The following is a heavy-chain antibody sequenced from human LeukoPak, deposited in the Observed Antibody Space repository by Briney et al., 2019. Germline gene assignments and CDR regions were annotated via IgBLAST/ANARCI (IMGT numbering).Heavy chain of an antibody. J-gene: IGHJ4*02. CDR1: GGSFSGYY. CDR3: ARVDDYYDSSGSDY. V-gene: IGHV4-34*01. Sequence: PSETLSLTCAVYGGSFSGYYWSWIRQPPGKGLEWIGEINHSGSTNYNPSLKSRVTISVDTSKNQFSLKLSSVTAADTAVYYCARVDDYYDSSGSDYWGQGTLVTVSS. CDR2: INHSGST. D-gene: IGHD3-22*01.